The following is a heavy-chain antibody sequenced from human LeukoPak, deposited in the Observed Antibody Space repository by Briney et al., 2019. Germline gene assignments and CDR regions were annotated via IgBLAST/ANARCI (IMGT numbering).Heavy chain of an antibody. D-gene: IGHD3-22*01. V-gene: IGHV1-69*05. CDR3: ARDGDYYDSSGYFDY. CDR1: GGTFSSYA. Sequence: ASVKVSCKASGGTFSSYAISWVRQAPGQGLEWMGGIIPIFGTANYAQKFQGRVTITTDESTSTACMELSSLRSEDTAVYYCARDGDYYDSSGYFDYWGQGTLVTVSS. J-gene: IGHJ4*02. CDR2: IIPIFGTA.